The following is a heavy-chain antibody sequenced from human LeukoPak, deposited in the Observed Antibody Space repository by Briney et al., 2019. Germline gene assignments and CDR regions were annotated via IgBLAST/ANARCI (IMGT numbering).Heavy chain of an antibody. CDR1: LDSTTSNF. V-gene: IGHV4/OR15-8*01. CDR3: AREILGGFNPGAY. Sequence: SETLSLTCTVSLDSTTSNFWRWVRQPPGKGVEWIGEIHRSGSPNYNPSLQSRVTISIDMSRNHIALELSSVTAADTAVYYCAREILGGFNPGAYWGQGTLVTVSS. CDR2: IHRSGSP. D-gene: IGHD1-14*01. J-gene: IGHJ4*02.